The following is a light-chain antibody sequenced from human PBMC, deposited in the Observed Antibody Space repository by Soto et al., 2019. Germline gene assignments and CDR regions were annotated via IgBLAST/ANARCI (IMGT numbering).Light chain of an antibody. J-gene: IGLJ3*02. V-gene: IGLV2-14*01. CDR1: SSDVGGYNY. CDR3: TSYTTISTLA. CDR2: EVS. Sequence: QSALTQPASVSGSPGQSITISCTGTSSDVGGYNYVSWYQQHPGKVPKLMIYEVSYRPSGVSNRFSGSKSGITASLTISGLQAEDEADYYCTSYTTISTLAFGGGTKLTVL.